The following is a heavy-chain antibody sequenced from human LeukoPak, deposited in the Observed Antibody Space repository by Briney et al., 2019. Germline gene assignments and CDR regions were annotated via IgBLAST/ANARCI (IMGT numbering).Heavy chain of an antibody. CDR3: ARGLTTGPQVGAFDI. CDR2: IYTSGST. CDR1: GGSISSYY. V-gene: IGHV4-4*07. J-gene: IGHJ3*02. D-gene: IGHD4-17*01. Sequence: SETLSLTCTDSGGSISSYYWSWIRQPAGKGLEWIGRIYTSGSTNYNPSLKSRVTMSVDTSKNQFSLKLSSVTAADTAVYYCARGLTTGPQVGAFDIWGQGTMVTVSS.